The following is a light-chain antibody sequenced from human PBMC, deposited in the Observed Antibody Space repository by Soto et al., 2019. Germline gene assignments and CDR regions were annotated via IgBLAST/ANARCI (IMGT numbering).Light chain of an antibody. J-gene: IGLJ2*01. CDR1: TGAVTSGFS. CDR2: STS. Sequence: QTVVTQEPSLTVSPGGTVTLTCASTTGAVTSGFSPSWLQQKPGQAPTALIYSTSNRHSWTPARFSGSLLGGKAALTLSGAQPEDEADYYCLLYYGGAQLFGGGTKLTVL. CDR3: LLYYGGAQL. V-gene: IGLV7-43*01.